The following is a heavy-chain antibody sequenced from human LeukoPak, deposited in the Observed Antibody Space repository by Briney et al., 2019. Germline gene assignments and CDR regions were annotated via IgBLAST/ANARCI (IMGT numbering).Heavy chain of an antibody. D-gene: IGHD3-22*01. V-gene: IGHV3-30*03. CDR2: ISYDENHE. J-gene: IGHJ4*02. CDR3: ARATVMIDLDY. Sequence: GRSLRLSCAASGFTFSSYGMHWVRQAPGKGLEWVAVISYDENHEFYADSVKGRFTISRDNSRNTLYLQMNSLRPGDTAVYYCARATVMIDLDYWGQGTLVTVSS. CDR1: GFTFSSYG.